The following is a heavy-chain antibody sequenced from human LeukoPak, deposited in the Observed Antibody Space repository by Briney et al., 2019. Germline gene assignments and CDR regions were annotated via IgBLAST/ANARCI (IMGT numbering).Heavy chain of an antibody. CDR1: GYSISSGYY. CDR3: ARHIIGSYYYYYMDV. J-gene: IGHJ6*03. V-gene: IGHV4-38-2*01. CDR2: IYHSGST. D-gene: IGHD3-10*01. Sequence: SETLSLTCAVSGYSISSGYYWGWIRQPPGKGLEWIGSIYHSGSTYYNPSLKSRVTISVDTSKNQFSLKLSSVTAADPAVYYCARHIIGSYYYYYMDVWGKGTTVTVSS.